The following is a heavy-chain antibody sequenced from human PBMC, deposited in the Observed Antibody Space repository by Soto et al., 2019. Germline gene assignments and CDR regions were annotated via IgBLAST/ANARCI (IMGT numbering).Heavy chain of an antibody. J-gene: IGHJ4*02. CDR1: GYTFSNYY. Sequence: QVQLVQSGAEVKKPGASVKVSCKTSGYTFSNYYMHWVRQAPGQGLEWMGWIFPKDGVTYYVQTFQGRVTMTRDTSITTVYLELSSLRSDDTAVYFCARGNYYYDNWGQGTLVTVSS. CDR2: IFPKDGVT. V-gene: IGHV1-2*02. CDR3: ARGNYYYDN. D-gene: IGHD1-7*01.